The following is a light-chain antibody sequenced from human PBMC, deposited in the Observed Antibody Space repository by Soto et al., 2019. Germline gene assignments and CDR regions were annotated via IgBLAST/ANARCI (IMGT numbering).Light chain of an antibody. CDR2: DAS. Sequence: EIVLTQSPATLSLSPGERATLSCRASQSVSSHLSWNQQKPGQTPRLLIYDASDRATGIPARFSGSGSGTDFTLTISGLEPEDFAVYYCQQRYTRALTFGPGTKVDIK. V-gene: IGKV3-11*01. J-gene: IGKJ3*01. CDR3: QQRYTRALT. CDR1: QSVSSH.